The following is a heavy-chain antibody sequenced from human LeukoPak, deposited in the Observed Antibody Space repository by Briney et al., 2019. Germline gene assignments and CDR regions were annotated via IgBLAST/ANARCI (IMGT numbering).Heavy chain of an antibody. J-gene: IGHJ4*02. D-gene: IGHD2-15*01. V-gene: IGHV4-38-2*02. CDR3: ARLVVVAATALDYFDY. CDR1: GYSISSGYY. Sequence: AETLSLTCTASGYSISSGYYWGWIRQPPGKRLEWIGSICHSGSTYYTPSLKSRVTISGDTSKNKFSLKLSSVTAADTAVYYCARLVVVAATALDYFDYWGQGTLVTVSS. CDR2: ICHSGST.